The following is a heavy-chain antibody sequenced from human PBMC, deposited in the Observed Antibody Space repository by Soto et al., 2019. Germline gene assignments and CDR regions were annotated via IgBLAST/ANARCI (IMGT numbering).Heavy chain of an antibody. CDR3: AKAVVPYDFWSGYDPYYFDY. CDR1: GFTFSSYA. Sequence: GGSLRLSCAASGFTFSSYAMSWVRQAPGKGLEWVSAISGSGGSTYYADSVKGRFTISRDNSKNTLYLQMNSLRAEDTAVYYCAKAVVPYDFWSGYDPYYFDYWGQGTLVTVSS. J-gene: IGHJ4*02. CDR2: ISGSGGST. V-gene: IGHV3-23*01. D-gene: IGHD3-3*01.